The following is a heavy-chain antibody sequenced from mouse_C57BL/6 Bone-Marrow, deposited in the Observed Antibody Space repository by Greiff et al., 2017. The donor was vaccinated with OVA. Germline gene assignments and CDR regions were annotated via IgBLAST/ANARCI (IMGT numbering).Heavy chain of an antibody. CDR1: GYTFTSYW. D-gene: IGHD1-1*01. CDR2: IDPSDSYT. J-gene: IGHJ1*03. V-gene: IGHV1-59*01. CDR3: ARGYYGSSYWYFDG. Sequence: VQLQQPGAELVRPGTSVKLSCKASGYTFTSYWMHWVKQRPGQGLEWIGVIDPSDSYTNYNQKFKGKATLTVDTSSSTAYMQLSSLTSEDSAVYYCARGYYGSSYWYFDGWGTGTTVTVSS.